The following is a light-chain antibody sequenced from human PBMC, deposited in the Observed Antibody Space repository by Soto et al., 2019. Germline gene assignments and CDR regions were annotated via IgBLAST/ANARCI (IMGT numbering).Light chain of an antibody. CDR2: KAS. CDR3: QQHNSFSIT. J-gene: IGKJ5*01. V-gene: IGKV1-5*03. Sequence: DIQMTQSPSTLSASVGDRVTITCRASESISRCLAWYQQKPGKAPKLLIYKASSLESGVPSRFSGSGSGTEFTLTINSLQADDFATYYCQQHNSFSITFGQGTRLEIK. CDR1: ESISRC.